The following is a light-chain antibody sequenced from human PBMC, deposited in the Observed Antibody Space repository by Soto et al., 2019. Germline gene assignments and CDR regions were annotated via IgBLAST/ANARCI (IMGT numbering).Light chain of an antibody. CDR1: SSDVGGYNY. CDR2: DVS. Sequence: QSVLTQPASVSGSPGQSITISCTGTSSDVGGYNYVSWYQQHPGKAPKLMIYDVSNRPSGVSYRFSGSKSGNTASLTISGLQAEDEADYYCSSYASSNTLEVVFGGGTKVTVL. J-gene: IGLJ2*01. V-gene: IGLV2-14*01. CDR3: SSYASSNTLEVV.